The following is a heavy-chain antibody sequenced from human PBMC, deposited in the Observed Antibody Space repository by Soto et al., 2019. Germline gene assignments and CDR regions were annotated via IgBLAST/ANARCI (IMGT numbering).Heavy chain of an antibody. CDR2: ISSTSSTI. Sequence: GGSLRLSYAASGFTFRFYSMNWVRQAPEKRLEWVSYISSTSSTIYYADNAKGRFTISRDNAKTSLYLQMNRLRAEDTAVYYCARVPIAAVDLFDYRAQGTRVTVSS. D-gene: IGHD6-13*01. CDR3: ARVPIAAVDLFDY. V-gene: IGHV3-48*01. J-gene: IGHJ4*02. CDR1: GFTFRFYS.